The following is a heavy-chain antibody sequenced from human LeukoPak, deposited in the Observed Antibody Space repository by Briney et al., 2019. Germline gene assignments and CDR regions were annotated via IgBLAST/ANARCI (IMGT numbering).Heavy chain of an antibody. CDR1: GFTVSSSY. CDR3: ARVQAVFQNVDY. J-gene: IGHJ4*02. D-gene: IGHD1-1*01. Sequence: GGSLRLSCAASGFTVSSSYNSWVRQAPGKGLEWVSVMYSGGNTYYADSVKGRFTISRDKSKNTLYLQMNSLRAEDTAVYHCARVQAVFQNVDYWGQGTLVTVSS. CDR2: MYSGGNT. V-gene: IGHV3-66*01.